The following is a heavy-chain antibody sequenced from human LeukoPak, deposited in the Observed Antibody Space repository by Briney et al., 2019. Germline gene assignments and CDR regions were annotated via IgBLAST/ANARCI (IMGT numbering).Heavy chain of an antibody. CDR2: ISGSGGST. CDR1: GFTFSSYA. J-gene: IGHJ3*02. V-gene: IGHV3-23*01. CDR3: AKYGLAGSDRYHDASDI. D-gene: IGHD3-10*01. Sequence: PGGSLRLSCSASGFTFSSYAMHWVRQAPGKGLEWVSAISGSGGSTHYADSVKGRSTISRDNSKNTLYLQMDSLRAEDTAVYYCAKYGLAGSDRYHDASDIWGQGTVVTVSS.